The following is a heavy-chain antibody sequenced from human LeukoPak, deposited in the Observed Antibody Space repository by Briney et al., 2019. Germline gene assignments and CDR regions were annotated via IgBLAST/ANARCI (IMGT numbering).Heavy chain of an antibody. J-gene: IGHJ4*02. CDR1: GFTFSTYA. D-gene: IGHD3-16*01. V-gene: IGHV3-30-3*01. CDR3: ARGLSGGN. Sequence: GRSLRLSCAASGFTFSTYAMHWVRQSPGKGLEWVAILSYDGTNEYYADSVKGRFTISRDNSKDKLYLQMNSLRAEDTAVYYCARGLSGGNWGQGTLVTVSS. CDR2: LSYDGTNE.